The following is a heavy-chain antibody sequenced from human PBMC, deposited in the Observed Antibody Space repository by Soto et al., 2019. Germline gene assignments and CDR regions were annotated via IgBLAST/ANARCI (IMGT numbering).Heavy chain of an antibody. CDR3: AKDNYGDYPYYYGMDV. CDR2: ISYDGSNK. CDR1: GFTFSSYG. Sequence: VGSLRLSCAASGFTFSSYGMHWVRQAPGKGLEWVAVISYDGSNKYYADSVKGRFTISRDNSKNTLYLQMNSLRAEDTAVYYCAKDNYGDYPYYYGMDVWGQGTTVTVSS. V-gene: IGHV3-30*18. J-gene: IGHJ6*02. D-gene: IGHD4-17*01.